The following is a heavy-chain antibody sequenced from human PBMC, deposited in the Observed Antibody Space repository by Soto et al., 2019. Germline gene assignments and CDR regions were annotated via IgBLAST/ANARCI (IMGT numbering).Heavy chain of an antibody. J-gene: IGHJ4*02. D-gene: IGHD3-16*01. CDR1: GFPFRSYS. V-gene: IGHV3-30*04. CDR3: ARWGTTGGLDV. Sequence: QVQLVESGGGVFQPGPSRRLSVVGLGFPFRSYSINWVRQAPGKGLEWVALTSYDGSNKYYDDSVKGRFTISRDNSRNTVDLQMDSLRLEDTALYYCARWGTTGGLDVWGQGTLVSVSS. CDR2: TSYDGSNK.